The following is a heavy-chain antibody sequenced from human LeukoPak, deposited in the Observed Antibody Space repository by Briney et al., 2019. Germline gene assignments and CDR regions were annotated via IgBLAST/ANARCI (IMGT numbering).Heavy chain of an antibody. D-gene: IGHD2-15*01. CDR1: GFTFSSYS. V-gene: IGHV3-21*01. J-gene: IGHJ6*03. CDR2: ISSSSSSYI. Sequence: PGGSLRLSCAASGFTFSSYSMNWVRQAPGKGLEWVSSISSSSSSYIYYADSVKGRFTISRDNAKNSLYLQMNSLRAEDTAVYYCARDALGYCSGGSCYSPTYYYMDVWGKGTTVTVSS. CDR3: ARDALGYCSGGSCYSPTYYYMDV.